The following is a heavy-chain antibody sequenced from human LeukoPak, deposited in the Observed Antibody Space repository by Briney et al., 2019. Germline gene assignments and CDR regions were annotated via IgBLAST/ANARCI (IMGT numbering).Heavy chain of an antibody. V-gene: IGHV4-59*08. CDR2: IYYSGST. CDR1: GGSFSGYY. CDR3: ARRTSGLGRKTYYYYYMDA. D-gene: IGHD1-26*01. Sequence: PSETLSLTCAVYGGSFSGYYWSWIRQPPGKGLEWIGYIYYSGSTYYNPSLKSRVTISEDTSKNQFSLKLSSVTPADTAVYYCARRTSGLGRKTYYYYYMDAWGKGTTVTISS. J-gene: IGHJ6*03.